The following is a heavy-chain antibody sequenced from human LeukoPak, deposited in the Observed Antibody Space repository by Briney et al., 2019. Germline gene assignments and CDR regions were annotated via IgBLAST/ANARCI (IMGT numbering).Heavy chain of an antibody. CDR2: ISGSGGST. V-gene: IGHV3-23*01. CDR3: AKDPVDYYDSSGYFDY. CDR1: GFTFSNYA. J-gene: IGHJ4*02. D-gene: IGHD3-22*01. Sequence: GGSLRLSCAASGFTFSNYAMSWVRQAPGKGLEWVSAISGSGGSTYYADSVKGRFTISRDNSKNTLYLQMNSLRAEDTAVYYCAKDPVDYYDSSGYFDYWGQGTLVTVSS.